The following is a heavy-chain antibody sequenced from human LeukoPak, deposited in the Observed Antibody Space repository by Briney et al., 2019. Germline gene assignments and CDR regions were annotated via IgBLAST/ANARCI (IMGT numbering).Heavy chain of an antibody. V-gene: IGHV4-59*08. CDR3: ARHTSSRGWFDP. J-gene: IGHJ5*02. Sequence: PSETLSLTCTVSGGSINNYYWSWIRQPPGKGLEWIGYIYYSGSTNYNPSLKSRVTISVDTSKNQFSLKLSSVTAADTAVYYCARHTSSRGWFDPWGQGTLVTVSS. CDR1: GGSINNYY. CDR2: IYYSGST. D-gene: IGHD6-13*01.